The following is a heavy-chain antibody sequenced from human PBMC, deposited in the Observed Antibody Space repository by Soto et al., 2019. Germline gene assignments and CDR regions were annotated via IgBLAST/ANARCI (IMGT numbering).Heavy chain of an antibody. CDR2: ISYDGSNK. D-gene: IGHD5-18*01. J-gene: IGHJ4*02. Sequence: QVQLVESGGGVVQPGRSLRLSCAASGFTFSSYGMHWVRQAPGKGLEWVAVISYDGSNKYYADSVKGRFTISRDNSKNPLYLQMNSLRAEDTAVYYCAKQWFPDVDTAMVYEGDYWGQGTLVTVSS. CDR3: AKQWFPDVDTAMVYEGDY. CDR1: GFTFSSYG. V-gene: IGHV3-30*18.